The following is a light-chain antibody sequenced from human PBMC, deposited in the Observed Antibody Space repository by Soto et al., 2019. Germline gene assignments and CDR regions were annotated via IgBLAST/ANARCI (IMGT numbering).Light chain of an antibody. Sequence: DIQMTQSPSTLSASVGDRVTITCRASQSISSWLAWYQQKPGKAPKLLIYDASSLESGVPSRFSGTGSGTEFTLTISSLQPDDVATYYCQHYNSYSPWTFGQGTKVEIK. J-gene: IGKJ1*01. V-gene: IGKV1-5*01. CDR1: QSISSW. CDR3: QHYNSYSPWT. CDR2: DAS.